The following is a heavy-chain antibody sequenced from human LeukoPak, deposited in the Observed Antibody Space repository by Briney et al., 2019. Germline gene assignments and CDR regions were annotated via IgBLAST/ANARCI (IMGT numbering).Heavy chain of an antibody. CDR2: IIPIFGTA. V-gene: IGHV1-69*13. CDR1: GYTFTSYD. CDR3: ARQYYDSSGYWYY. J-gene: IGHJ4*02. D-gene: IGHD3-22*01. Sequence: GASVKVSCKASGYTFTSYDISWVRQAPGQGLEWMGGIIPIFGTANYAQKFQGRVTITADESTSTAYMELSSLRSEDTAVYYCARQYYDSSGYWYYWGQGTLVTVSS.